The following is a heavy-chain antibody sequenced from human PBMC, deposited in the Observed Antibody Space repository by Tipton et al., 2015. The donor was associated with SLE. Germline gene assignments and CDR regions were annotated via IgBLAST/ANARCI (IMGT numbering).Heavy chain of an antibody. V-gene: IGHV4-39*01. CDR3: AGHQAEDWYFHL. J-gene: IGHJ2*01. CDR1: GGSISSSSYY. D-gene: IGHD1-14*01. Sequence: TLSLTCTVSGGSISSSSYYWGWVRQPPGKGLEWIGGIYYSGNTYYNPSLKSRVTISVNSPKNQFSLQLNSVTAADTAVYYCAGHQAEDWYFHLWGRGTLVTVSS. CDR2: IYYSGNT.